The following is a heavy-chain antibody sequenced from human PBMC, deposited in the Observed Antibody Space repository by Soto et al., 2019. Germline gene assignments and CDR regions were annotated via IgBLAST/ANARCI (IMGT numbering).Heavy chain of an antibody. CDR3: ATSQKGYNWNYFDH. J-gene: IGHJ4*02. Sequence: PSETLSLTCAVSGGSVSGSYYYWAWLRQSPGKGPEWIWSVFHTGFTSYNPSLESRVSVSVDTSKVQFSLKLSAVTASDTAVYYCATSQKGYNWNYFDHWGQGALVTVSS. CDR2: VFHTGFT. D-gene: IGHD1-1*01. CDR1: GGSVSGSYYY. V-gene: IGHV4-39*01.